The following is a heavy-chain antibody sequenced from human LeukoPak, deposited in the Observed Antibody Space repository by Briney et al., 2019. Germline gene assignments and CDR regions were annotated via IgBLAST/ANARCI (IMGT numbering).Heavy chain of an antibody. J-gene: IGHJ4*02. CDR3: TTHYYDSSGQYYFDY. CDR2: INPNNGGT. D-gene: IGHD3-22*01. CDR1: GYTFTGYY. V-gene: IGHV1-2*06. Sequence: ASVKVSCKASGYTFTGYYIHWVRQAPGQGLEWMGRINPNNGGTNYAQKFQGRVTMTRDMSTSTAYMELRSLRSDDTAVYYCTTHYYDSSGQYYFDYWGQGTLVTVSS.